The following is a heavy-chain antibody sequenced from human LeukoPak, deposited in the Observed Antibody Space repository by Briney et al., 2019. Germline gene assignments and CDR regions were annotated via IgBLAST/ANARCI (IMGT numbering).Heavy chain of an antibody. J-gene: IGHJ4*02. CDR3: ARERIFLDY. CDR1: GFTFSSYA. CDR2: ISYDGSNK. D-gene: IGHD2-15*01. Sequence: GGSPRLSCAASGFTFSSYAMHWVRQAPGKGLEWVAVISYDGSNKYYADSVKGRFTISRDNSKNTLYLQMNSLRAEDTAVYYCARERIFLDYWGQGTLVTVSS. V-gene: IGHV3-30*04.